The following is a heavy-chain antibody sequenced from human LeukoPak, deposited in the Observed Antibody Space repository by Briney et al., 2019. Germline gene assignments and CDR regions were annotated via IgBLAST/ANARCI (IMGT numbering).Heavy chain of an antibody. CDR2: MYLGDSDT. Sequence: GESLKISCKGSGYRFSTYWIGWVRQMPGKGLEWMGIMYLGDSDTRYSPSFQGQVTISADKSITTAYRQWSSRKASDTAMYYCTRGTYNRNIIDYWGQGTLVTVSS. CDR3: TRGTYNRNIIDY. D-gene: IGHD1/OR15-1a*01. J-gene: IGHJ4*02. V-gene: IGHV5-51*01. CDR1: GYRFSTYW.